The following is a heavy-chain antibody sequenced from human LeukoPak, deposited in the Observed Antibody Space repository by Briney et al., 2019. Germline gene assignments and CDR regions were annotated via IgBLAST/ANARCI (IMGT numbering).Heavy chain of an antibody. CDR1: GYTFIDYW. Sequence: ASVKVSCKASGYTFIDYWIHWVRQAPGQGLEWMGRIDLKTGDITSAQKFQGRVTMTRDTSISTTYMDLSGLGTDDTAVYYCARDSPHQRFDYWGQGTLVAVSS. CDR2: IDLKTGDI. V-gene: IGHV1-2*02. CDR3: ARDSPHQRFDY. J-gene: IGHJ4*02.